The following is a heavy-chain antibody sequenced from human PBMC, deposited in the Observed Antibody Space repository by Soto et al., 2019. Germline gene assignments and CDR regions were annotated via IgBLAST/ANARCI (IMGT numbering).Heavy chain of an antibody. D-gene: IGHD3-10*01. V-gene: IGHV4-31*03. Sequence: QVQLQESGPGLVKPSQTLSLTCSVSGASVSSDGYYWSWIRPLQGKGLVWIGYIFDSGSTSYKPSLKSRLAISADTSKHQPALMLTSVTAADAAMYYCAGDGGSGSRGWLDPWGQGTLVTVSS. CDR2: IFDSGST. J-gene: IGHJ5*02. CDR1: GASVSSDGYY. CDR3: AGDGGSGSRGWLDP.